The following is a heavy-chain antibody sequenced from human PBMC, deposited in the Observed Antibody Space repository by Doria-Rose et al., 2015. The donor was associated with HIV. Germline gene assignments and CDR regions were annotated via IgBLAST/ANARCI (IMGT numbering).Heavy chain of an antibody. Sequence: QESGPVLVKPTETLTLTCTVSGVSLSSPGMGVSWIRQPPGRALEWLANIFSDDERSYKISLKSRLTIARGTSKSQVVLTMTDMDPVDSATYYCARIKSSRWYHKYYFDFWGQGTLVIVSA. J-gene: IGHJ4*02. D-gene: IGHD6-13*01. CDR1: GVSLSSPGMG. CDR3: ARIKSSRWYHKYYFDF. V-gene: IGHV2-26*01. CDR2: IFSDDER.